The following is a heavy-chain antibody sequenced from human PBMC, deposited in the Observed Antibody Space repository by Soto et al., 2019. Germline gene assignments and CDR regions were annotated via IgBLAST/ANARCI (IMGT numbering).Heavy chain of an antibody. CDR1: GFSLSTDGVG. CDR3: AQRSHPAGYDSPFDY. CDR2: IYWDDGE. D-gene: IGHD5-12*01. J-gene: IGHJ4*02. V-gene: IGHV2-5*02. Sequence: SGPTLVNPTQTLTLTCTFSGFSLSTDGVGVGWVRQPPGKALEWLALIYWDDGERYSPSLKSRLTITKETSKNQVVLTMTTMDPVDTATYYCAQRSHPAGYDSPFDYCGQGTMVTVYS.